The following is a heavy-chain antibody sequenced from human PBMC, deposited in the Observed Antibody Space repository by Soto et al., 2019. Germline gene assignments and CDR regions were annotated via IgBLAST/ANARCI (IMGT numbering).Heavy chain of an antibody. CDR2: ISGSGGST. Sequence: GGSLRLSCAASGFTFSSYDMSWVRQVPGKGLEWVSVISGSGGSTYYADSVKGRFTISRDSSKNTLYLQMNSLRAEDTAVYYCAKGNSWSPALVLDIWGQGTMVTVSS. V-gene: IGHV3-23*01. D-gene: IGHD6-6*01. J-gene: IGHJ3*02. CDR1: GFTFSSYD. CDR3: AKGNSWSPALVLDI.